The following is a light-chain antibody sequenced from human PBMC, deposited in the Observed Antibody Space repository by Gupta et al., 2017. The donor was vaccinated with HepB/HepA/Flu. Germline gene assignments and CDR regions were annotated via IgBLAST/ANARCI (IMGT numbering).Light chain of an antibody. CDR3: ASWDDGLSGWV. J-gene: IGLJ3*02. Sequence: QSVLTQPPSASWTPGQRVTISCSGSTSNIGHNYVYWYQQLPGTAPKVLIYRHDQRPSGVPDRFSGSKSGASASLAISGLRSEDEADYYCASWDDGLSGWVFGGGTKLTVL. CDR2: RHD. CDR1: TSNIGHNY. V-gene: IGLV1-47*01.